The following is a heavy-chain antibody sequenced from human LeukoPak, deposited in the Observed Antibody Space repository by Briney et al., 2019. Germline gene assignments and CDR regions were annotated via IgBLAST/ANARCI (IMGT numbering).Heavy chain of an antibody. J-gene: IGHJ4*02. CDR3: ARAYCSSTSCYPYFDY. Sequence: ASVKVSCKASGYTFTGYYMHWVRQAPGQGLEWMGRINPNSGGTNYAQKFQGRVTMTRDTFISTAYMELSRLRSDDTAVYYCARAYCSSTSCYPYFDYWGQGTLVTVSS. D-gene: IGHD2-2*01. CDR2: INPNSGGT. V-gene: IGHV1-2*06. CDR1: GYTFTGYY.